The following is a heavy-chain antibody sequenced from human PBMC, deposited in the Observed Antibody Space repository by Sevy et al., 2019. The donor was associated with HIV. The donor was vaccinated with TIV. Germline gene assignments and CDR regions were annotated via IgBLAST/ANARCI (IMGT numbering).Heavy chain of an antibody. Sequence: GGSLRLSCAASGFTFSSYAMHWVRQAPGKGLEWVAVISYDGSNKYYADSVKGRFTISRDNSKNTLYLQMNSLRAEDTAVYHCARGGYCSGGSCYLGDFDYWGQGTLVTVSS. CDR2: ISYDGSNK. V-gene: IGHV3-30*04. CDR1: GFTFSSYA. D-gene: IGHD2-15*01. CDR3: ARGGYCSGGSCYLGDFDY. J-gene: IGHJ4*02.